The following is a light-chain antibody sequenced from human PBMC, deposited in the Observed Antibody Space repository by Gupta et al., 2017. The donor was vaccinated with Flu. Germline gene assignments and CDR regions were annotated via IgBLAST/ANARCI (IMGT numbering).Light chain of an antibody. V-gene: IGLV1-47*01. Sequence: SVLTQPPPASGTPGQRVTISCSGSSSNIGSNFVSWYQQFPGTAPKLLISRDSRRPAGVPDRFSGSKSGTAASLAISGLRADDEAVYYCAAGDDRLSVVFGGGTKVTVL. CDR3: AAGDDRLSVV. CDR1: SSNIGSNF. CDR2: RDS. J-gene: IGLJ2*01.